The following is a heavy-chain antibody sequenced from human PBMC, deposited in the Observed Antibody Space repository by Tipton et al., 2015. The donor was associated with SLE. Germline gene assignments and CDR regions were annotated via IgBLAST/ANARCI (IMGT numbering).Heavy chain of an antibody. J-gene: IGHJ6*02. D-gene: IGHD1-26*01. CDR1: GGSVSSGSYY. V-gene: IGHV4-61*01. CDR2: FYYSGST. Sequence: TLFLTCTVSGGSVSSGSYYWSWIRQPPGKGLEWIGYFYYSGSTNYNPSLKSRVTISVDTSKNQFSLKLSSVTAADTAVYYCARDSGSVYGMDVWGQGTTVTVSS. CDR3: ARDSGSVYGMDV.